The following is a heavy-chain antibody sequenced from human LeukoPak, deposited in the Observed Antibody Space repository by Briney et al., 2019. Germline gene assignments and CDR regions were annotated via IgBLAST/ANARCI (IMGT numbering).Heavy chain of an antibody. V-gene: IGHV1-69*05. D-gene: IGHD5-18*01. Sequence: SVKVTCKASGGTFSGYAISWVRQAPGQGLEWMGGIIPIFGTANYAQKFQGRVTITTDESTSTAYMELSSLRSEDTAVYYCARGGTDRAMVARVHYYYYMDVWGKGTTVTVSS. CDR3: ARGGTDRAMVARVHYYYYMDV. J-gene: IGHJ6*03. CDR1: GGTFSGYA. CDR2: IIPIFGTA.